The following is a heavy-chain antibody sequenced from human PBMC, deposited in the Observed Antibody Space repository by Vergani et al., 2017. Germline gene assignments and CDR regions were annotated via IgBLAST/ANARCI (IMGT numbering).Heavy chain of an antibody. Sequence: QVQLQQWGAGLLKPPETLSLTCAVYGGSFSGYYWSWIRQPPGKGLEWIGYIYYSGSTNYNPSLKSRVTISVDTSKNQFSLKLSSVTAADTAVYYCARTTGYNWNDWFDPWGQGTLVTVSS. CDR3: ARTTGYNWNDWFDP. CDR2: IYYSGST. J-gene: IGHJ5*02. V-gene: IGHV4-34*11. CDR1: GGSFSGYY. D-gene: IGHD1-1*01.